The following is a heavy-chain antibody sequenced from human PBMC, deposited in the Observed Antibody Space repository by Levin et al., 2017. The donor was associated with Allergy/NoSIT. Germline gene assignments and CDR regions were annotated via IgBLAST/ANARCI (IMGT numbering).Heavy chain of an antibody. CDR2: IYSGGST. J-gene: IGHJ4*02. V-gene: IGHV3-66*01. CDR3: ARVMGDYFYFDY. CDR1: GFTVSSNY. Sequence: GGSLRLSCAASGFTVSSNYMSWVRQAPGKGLEWVSVIYSGGSTYYADSVKGRFTISRDNSKNTLYLQMNSLRAEDTAVYYCARVMGDYFYFDYWGQGTLVTVSS. D-gene: IGHD4-17*01.